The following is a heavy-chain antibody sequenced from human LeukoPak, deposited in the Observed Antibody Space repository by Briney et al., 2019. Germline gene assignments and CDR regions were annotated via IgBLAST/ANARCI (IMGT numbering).Heavy chain of an antibody. J-gene: IGHJ3*02. CDR2: IYPRGST. D-gene: IGHD1-26*01. Sequence: PSETLSLTCTVSGGSISSYYWSWIRQPPGKGLEWIGYIYPRGSTYYNPSLKSRVILSLDKSANQFSLKLSSVTAADTAVYYCASGDAKKMAAFDIWGQGTMVTVSS. CDR3: ASGDAKKMAAFDI. V-gene: IGHV4-59*04. CDR1: GGSISSYY.